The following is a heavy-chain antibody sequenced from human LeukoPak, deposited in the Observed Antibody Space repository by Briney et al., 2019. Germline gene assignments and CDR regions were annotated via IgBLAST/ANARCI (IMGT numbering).Heavy chain of an antibody. CDR2: IYHSGST. CDR3: ARVYSSSLDY. D-gene: IGHD6-13*01. Sequence: SETLSLTCTVSGGSISSGYYWGWIRQPPGKGLEWIGEIYHSGSTNYNPSLKSRVTISVDKSKNQFSLKLSSVTAADTAVYYCARVYSSSLDYWGQGTLVTVSS. J-gene: IGHJ4*02. V-gene: IGHV4-38-2*02. CDR1: GGSISSGYY.